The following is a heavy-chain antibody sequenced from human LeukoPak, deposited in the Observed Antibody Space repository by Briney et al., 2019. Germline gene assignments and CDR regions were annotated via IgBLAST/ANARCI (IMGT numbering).Heavy chain of an antibody. CDR1: GFTFDDYA. D-gene: IGHD6-19*01. V-gene: IGHV3-9*01. Sequence: TGGSLRLSCAASGFTFDDYAMHWVRQAPGKGLEWVSGISWNSGSIGYADSVKGRFTISRDNAKNSLYLQMNSLRAEDTALYYCAKAQYSSGWFYFDYWGQGTLVTVSS. CDR3: AKAQYSSGWFYFDY. J-gene: IGHJ4*02. CDR2: ISWNSGSI.